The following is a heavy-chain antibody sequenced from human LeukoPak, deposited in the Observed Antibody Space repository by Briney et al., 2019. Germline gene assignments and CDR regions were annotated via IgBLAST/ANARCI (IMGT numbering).Heavy chain of an antibody. V-gene: IGHV3-30-3*01. CDR2: ISYDGSNK. J-gene: IGHJ4*02. CDR3: ARARFITMIVAADY. Sequence: GGSLRLSCAATGFTFSSYAMHWVRQAPGKGLEWVAVISYDGSNKYYADSVEGRFTISRDNSKNTLYLQMNSLRAEDTAVYYCARARFITMIVAADYWGQGTLVTVSS. D-gene: IGHD3-22*01. CDR1: GFTFSSYA.